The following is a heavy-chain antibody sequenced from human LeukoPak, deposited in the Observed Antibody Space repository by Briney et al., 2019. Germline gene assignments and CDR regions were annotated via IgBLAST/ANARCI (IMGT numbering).Heavy chain of an antibody. V-gene: IGHV3-74*01. CDR1: GFTVSSNY. CDR3: TRGVNGDSRFDP. D-gene: IGHD4-17*01. CDR2: LNSDGIST. J-gene: IGHJ5*02. Sequence: PGGSLRLSCAASGFTVSSNYMSWVRQAPGKGLVWVSRLNSDGISTRYADSVKGRFTISRDNAKNTLYLQMNSLRAEDTAVYYCTRGVNGDSRFDPWGQGTLVTVSS.